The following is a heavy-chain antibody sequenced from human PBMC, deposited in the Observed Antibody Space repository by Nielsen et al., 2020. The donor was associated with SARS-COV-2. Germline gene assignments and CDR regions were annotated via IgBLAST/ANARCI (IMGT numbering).Heavy chain of an antibody. CDR3: AKDQVRTSYSSSWRGYFDY. Sequence: GGSLRLSCAASGFTFSSYGMHWVRQAPGKGLEWVAVISYDGSNKYYADSVKGRFTISRDNSKNTLYLQMNSLRAEDTAVYYCAKDQVRTSYSSSWRGYFDYWGQGTLVTVSS. CDR2: ISYDGSNK. J-gene: IGHJ4*02. V-gene: IGHV3-30*18. D-gene: IGHD6-13*01. CDR1: GFTFSSYG.